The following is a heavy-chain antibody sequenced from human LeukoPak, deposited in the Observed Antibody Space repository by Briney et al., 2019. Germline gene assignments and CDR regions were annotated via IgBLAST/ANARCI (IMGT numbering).Heavy chain of an antibody. CDR3: AKGATVTTLDYYYGMDV. V-gene: IGHV3-9*01. J-gene: IGHJ6*02. D-gene: IGHD4-11*01. Sequence: GGSLRLSCAASGFTFDDYAMHWVRQAPGKGLEWVSGISWNSGSIGYADSVEGRFTISRDNAKNSLYLQMNSLRAEDTALYYCAKGATVTTLDYYYGMDVWGQGTTVTVSS. CDR2: ISWNSGSI. CDR1: GFTFDDYA.